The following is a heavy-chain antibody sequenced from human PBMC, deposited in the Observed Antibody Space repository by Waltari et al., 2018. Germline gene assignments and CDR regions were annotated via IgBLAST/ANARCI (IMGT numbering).Heavy chain of an antibody. Sequence: EVQLVESGGGLVKPGGSLRLSCAASGFTFSSYTMNWVRQASGKGLEWVSSITSGSSYIYYADSLKGRFTISRDNAKNSLYLQMNSLRAEDTAVYYCARDQGYYDFVNWGQGTLVTVSS. CDR1: GFTFSSYT. D-gene: IGHD3-3*01. V-gene: IGHV3-21*01. J-gene: IGHJ4*02. CDR2: ITSGSSYI. CDR3: ARDQGYYDFVN.